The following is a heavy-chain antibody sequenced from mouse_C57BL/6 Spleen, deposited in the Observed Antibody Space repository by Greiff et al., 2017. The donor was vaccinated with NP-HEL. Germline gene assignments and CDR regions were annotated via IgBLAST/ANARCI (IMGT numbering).Heavy chain of an antibody. CDR2: INPSTGGT. CDR1: GYSFTGYY. D-gene: IGHD2-1*01. CDR3: ARRGDGNYDY. V-gene: IGHV1-42*01. J-gene: IGHJ2*01. Sequence: EVKLQESGPELVKPGASVKISCKASGYSFTGYYMNWVKQSPEKSLEWIGEINPSTGGTTYNQKFKAKATLTVDKSSSTAYMQLKSLTSEDSAVYYCARRGDGNYDYWGQGTTLTVSS.